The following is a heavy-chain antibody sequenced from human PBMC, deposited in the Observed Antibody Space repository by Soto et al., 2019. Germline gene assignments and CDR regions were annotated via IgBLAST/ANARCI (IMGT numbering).Heavy chain of an antibody. D-gene: IGHD3-10*01. CDR3: ASTHYYGSGSYYRVFDY. CDR2: IYYSGST. J-gene: IGHJ4*02. CDR1: GGSISSSSYY. Sequence: QLQLQESGPGLVKPSETLSLTCTVSGGSISSSSYYWGWIRQPPGKGLEWIGSIYYSGSTYYNPSLKSRVTISVDTSKNQFSLKLSSVTAADTAVYYCASTHYYGSGSYYRVFDYCGQGTLVTVSS. V-gene: IGHV4-39*01.